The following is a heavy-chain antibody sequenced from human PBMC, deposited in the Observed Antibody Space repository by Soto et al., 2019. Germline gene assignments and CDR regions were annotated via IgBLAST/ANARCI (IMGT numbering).Heavy chain of an antibody. Sequence: GGSLRLSCAASGFTFSSYNMNWVRQAPGKGLEWVSSISSGSGYIYYADSVKGRFTISRDNAKNSLYLQMNSLRAEDTAVYYCASSPTSGPYYFDCWGQGTLVTVSS. CDR3: ASSPTSGPYYFDC. D-gene: IGHD1-1*01. V-gene: IGHV3-21*01. J-gene: IGHJ4*02. CDR1: GFTFSSYN. CDR2: ISSGSGYI.